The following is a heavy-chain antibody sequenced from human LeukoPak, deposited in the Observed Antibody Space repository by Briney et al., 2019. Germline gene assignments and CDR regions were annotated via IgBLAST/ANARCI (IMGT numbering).Heavy chain of an antibody. CDR3: ARARAYDY. CDR2: IKQDGSEK. J-gene: IGHJ4*02. V-gene: IGHV3-7*01. Sequence: GGSLRLSCAASGFTFSSYGMSWVRQAPGKGLEWVANIKQDGSEKYYVDSVKGRFTISRDNAKNSLYLQMNSLRAEDTAVYYCARARAYDYWGQGTLVTVSS. CDR1: GFTFSSYG.